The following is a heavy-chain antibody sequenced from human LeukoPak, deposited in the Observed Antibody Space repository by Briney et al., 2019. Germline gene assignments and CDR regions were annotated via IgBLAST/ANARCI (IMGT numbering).Heavy chain of an antibody. CDR2: ISWDGGST. CDR1: GFTFDDYA. D-gene: IGHD6-19*01. J-gene: IGHJ6*03. V-gene: IGHV3-43D*03. Sequence: PGGSLRLSCAASGFTFDDYAMHWVRQAPGKGLEWVSLISWDGGSTYYADSVKGRFTISRDNSKNSLYLQMNSLRAEDTALYYCAKGGSSSGYYYYYYMDVWGKGTTVTVSS. CDR3: AKGGSSSGYYYYYYMDV.